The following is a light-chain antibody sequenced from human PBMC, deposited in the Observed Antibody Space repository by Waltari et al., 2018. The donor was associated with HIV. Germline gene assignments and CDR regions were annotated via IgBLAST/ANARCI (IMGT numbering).Light chain of an antibody. Sequence: IVLTQSPGTLSLPPGERATLSCSARQSVARNYLAWYRQNSGQPPRLLIHGASRRATGISDRISGSVSGTDFTLTISRLEPEDSAVYYCQQYADPPQTFGQGTKLEI. J-gene: IGKJ2*01. V-gene: IGKV3-20*01. CDR2: GAS. CDR3: QQYADPPQT. CDR1: QSVARNY.